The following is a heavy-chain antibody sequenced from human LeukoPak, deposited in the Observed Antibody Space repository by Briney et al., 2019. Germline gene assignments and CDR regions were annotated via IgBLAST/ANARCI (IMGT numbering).Heavy chain of an antibody. V-gene: IGHV3-48*04. CDR3: AREVGYSYGLSDYYYMDV. D-gene: IGHD5-18*01. J-gene: IGHJ6*03. CDR2: ISSSGSTI. Sequence: GGSLRLSCAASGFTFSSYSMNWVRQAPGKGLEWVSYISSSGSTIYYADSVKGRFTISRDNAKNSLYLQMNSLRAEDTAVYYCAREVGYSYGLSDYYYMDVWGKGTTVTISS. CDR1: GFTFSSYS.